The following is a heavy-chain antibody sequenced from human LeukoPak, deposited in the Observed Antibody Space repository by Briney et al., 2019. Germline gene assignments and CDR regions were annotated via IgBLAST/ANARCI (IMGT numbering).Heavy chain of an antibody. D-gene: IGHD6-13*01. J-gene: IGHJ5*02. CDR1: GFTFSSYA. Sequence: PGGSLRLSCAASGFTFSSYAMSWVRQAPGKGLEWVSAISGSGGSTYYADSVKGRFTIPRDNSKNTLYLQMNSLRAEDTAVYYCAKGDSSSWYNWFDPWGQGTLVTVSS. V-gene: IGHV3-23*01. CDR3: AKGDSSSWYNWFDP. CDR2: ISGSGGST.